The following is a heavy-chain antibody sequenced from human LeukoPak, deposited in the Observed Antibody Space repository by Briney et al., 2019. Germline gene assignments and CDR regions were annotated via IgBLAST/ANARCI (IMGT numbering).Heavy chain of an antibody. CDR2: ISSSSSYI. D-gene: IGHD3-22*01. Sequence: GGSLRPSCAASGFTFSDYYMSWIRQAPGKGLEWVSYISSSSSYIYYADSVKGRFTISRDNAKNSLYLQMNSLRAEDTAVYYCARGYYYDSSGYYFDYWGQGTLVTVSS. J-gene: IGHJ4*02. CDR1: GFTFSDYY. V-gene: IGHV3-11*06. CDR3: ARGYYYDSSGYYFDY.